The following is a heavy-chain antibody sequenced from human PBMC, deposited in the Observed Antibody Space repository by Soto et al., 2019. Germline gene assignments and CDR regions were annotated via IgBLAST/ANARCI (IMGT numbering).Heavy chain of an antibody. J-gene: IGHJ4*02. V-gene: IGHV3-30-3*01. CDR2: ISFDGANT. Sequence: QVQLVESGGGVVPPGGSLRVSCVASGFTFSSYNMHWVRQAPGEGLEWVAVISFDGANTFYADSVKGRFTISRDISRDTLYLQMSSLRDEDTAIYYCARDRYNRGGFDYWGQGTLVTVSS. CDR3: ARDRYNRGGFDY. D-gene: IGHD3-10*01. CDR1: GFTFSSYN.